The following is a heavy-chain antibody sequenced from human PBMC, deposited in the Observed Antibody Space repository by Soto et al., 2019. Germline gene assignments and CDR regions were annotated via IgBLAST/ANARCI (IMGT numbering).Heavy chain of an antibody. CDR2: ITRNSGKI. CDR1: GFTFDDYA. CDR3: VKDSYADFHRVLSTAEYYFDY. V-gene: IGHV3-9*01. D-gene: IGHD2-15*01. J-gene: IGHJ4*01. Sequence: PGGSLRLSCTASGFTFDDYAMHWVRQGPGRGLEWVSGITRNSGKIAYADSVKGRFTIARDDDNNSLYLQMNSLRPEDTALYYCVKDSYADFHRVLSTAEYYFDYWGHGTLVTVSS.